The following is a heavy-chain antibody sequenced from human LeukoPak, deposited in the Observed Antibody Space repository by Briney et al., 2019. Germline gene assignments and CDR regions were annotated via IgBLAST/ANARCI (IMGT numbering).Heavy chain of an antibody. Sequence: SETLSLTCTVSGGSISSGGYYWSWIRQHPGKGLEWIGYIYYSGSTYYNPSPKSRVTISVDTSKNQFSLKLSSVTAADTAVYYCARDQVVPAAIGYYYGMDVWGQGTKVTVSS. CDR3: ARDQVVPAAIGYYYGMDV. D-gene: IGHD2-2*01. CDR2: IYYSGST. V-gene: IGHV4-31*03. CDR1: GGSISSGGYY. J-gene: IGHJ6*02.